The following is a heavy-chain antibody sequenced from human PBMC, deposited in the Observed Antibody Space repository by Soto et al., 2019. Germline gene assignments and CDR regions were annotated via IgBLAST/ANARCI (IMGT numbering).Heavy chain of an antibody. D-gene: IGHD2-15*01. Sequence: QLQLQESGPGLVKPSETLSLTCTVSGGSISSSSYYWGWIRQPPGKGLEWIGSIYYSGSTYYNPSLKSRVTISVDTSKNQFSLKLSSVTAADTAVYYCARHVVAATPSYWYFDLWGRGTLVTVSS. CDR1: GGSISSSSYY. V-gene: IGHV4-39*01. CDR2: IYYSGST. J-gene: IGHJ2*01. CDR3: ARHVVAATPSYWYFDL.